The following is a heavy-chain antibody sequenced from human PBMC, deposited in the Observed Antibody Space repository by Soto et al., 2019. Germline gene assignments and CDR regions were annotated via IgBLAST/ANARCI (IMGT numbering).Heavy chain of an antibody. CDR1: GGSITRGGYY. CDR2: IYNSGTT. V-gene: IGHV4-31*03. CDR3: ARDPAP. J-gene: IGHJ5*02. Sequence: QVQLQESGPGLVKPSETLSLTCTVSGGSITRGGYYWSWIRQHPGKGLEWIGYIYNSGTTYYNPSLKIRVTISVDTSKNQSSLKLTSVTAADTAVYYCARDPAPWGQGTLVTVSS.